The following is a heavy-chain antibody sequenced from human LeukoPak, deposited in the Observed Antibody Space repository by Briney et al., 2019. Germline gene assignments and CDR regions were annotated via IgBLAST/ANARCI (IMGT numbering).Heavy chain of an antibody. D-gene: IGHD4-23*01. V-gene: IGHV3-21*01. Sequence: PGGSLRLSCAASGFTFSSYSMNWVRQAPGKGLEWVSSISSSSSYIYYADSVKGRFTISRDNAKNSLYLQMNSLRAEDTAVYYCASMRDYGGNPAAFDIWGQGTMVTVSS. CDR1: GFTFSSYS. J-gene: IGHJ3*02. CDR2: ISSSSSYI. CDR3: ASMRDYGGNPAAFDI.